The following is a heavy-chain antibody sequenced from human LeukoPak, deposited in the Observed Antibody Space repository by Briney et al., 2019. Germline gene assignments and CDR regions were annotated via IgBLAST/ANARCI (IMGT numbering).Heavy chain of an antibody. CDR1: GYTFTSYD. V-gene: IGHV1-8*03. CDR2: MNPNSGNT. CDR3: ARWRSGWHGTFDP. J-gene: IGHJ5*02. D-gene: IGHD6-25*01. Sequence: ASVKVSCKASGYTFTSYDINWVRQATGQGLEWMGWMNPNSGNTGYAQKFQGRVTITRNTSISTAYMELSSLRSEDTAVYYCARWRSGWHGTFDPWGQGTLVTVSS.